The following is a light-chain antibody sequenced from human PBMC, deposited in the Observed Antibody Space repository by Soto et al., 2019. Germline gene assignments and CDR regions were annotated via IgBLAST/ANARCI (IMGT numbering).Light chain of an antibody. J-gene: IGKJ1*01. V-gene: IGKV1-39*01. CDR2: TSS. CDR3: QQGYSRPRT. CDR1: QSISTS. Sequence: DIRLTQSPSSLSASVGDRVTITCRASQSISTSLDWYQQKPGQAPKLLIFTSSNLESGVPSRFSGSGSGTDFTLNISSMQPEDFATYFCQQGYSRPRTFGQGTKVDIK.